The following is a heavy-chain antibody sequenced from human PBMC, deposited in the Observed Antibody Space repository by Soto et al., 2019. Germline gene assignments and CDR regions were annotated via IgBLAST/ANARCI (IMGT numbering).Heavy chain of an antibody. Sequence: PSETLSLTCAVYGGSVSGYFWSWIRQPPGKGLEWIGEINHSGTTSYSPSLDSRVTTSVDTSKNQFSLRLSSVTAADTAIYYCARRYCSDSYCSYFDYWGRGTLVTV. CDR2: INHSGTT. D-gene: IGHD2-15*01. V-gene: IGHV4-34*01. CDR1: GGSVSGYF. CDR3: ARRYCSDSYCSYFDY. J-gene: IGHJ4*02.